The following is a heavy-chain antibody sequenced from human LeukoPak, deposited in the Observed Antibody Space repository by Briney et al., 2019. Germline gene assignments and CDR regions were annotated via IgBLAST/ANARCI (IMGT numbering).Heavy chain of an antibody. CDR2: IWYDGSNK. J-gene: IGHJ4*02. D-gene: IGHD3-3*01. CDR1: GFTFSSYG. CDR3: AKTGGTDDFWSGYYYFDY. V-gene: IGHV3-33*06. Sequence: GRSLRLSCAASGFTFSSYGMHWVRQAPGKGLEWVAVIWYDGSNKYYADSVKGRFTISRDNSKNTLYLQMNSLRAEDTAVYYCAKTGGTDDFWSGYYYFDYWGQGTLVTVSS.